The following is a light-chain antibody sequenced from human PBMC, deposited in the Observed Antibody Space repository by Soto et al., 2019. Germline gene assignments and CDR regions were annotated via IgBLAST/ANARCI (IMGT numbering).Light chain of an antibody. V-gene: IGKV1-39*01. CDR2: GAS. CDR3: QRSYGSPPWT. CDR1: QTISIF. J-gene: IGKJ1*01. Sequence: IQMTQSPSSLSASVGDRVTITCRASQTISIFLNWYQQKPGKAPKLLIYGASTLQGGVPSRFSGSGSGTDFTLTISRLQPQDLATSYCQRSYGSPPWTFGQGTKVDIK.